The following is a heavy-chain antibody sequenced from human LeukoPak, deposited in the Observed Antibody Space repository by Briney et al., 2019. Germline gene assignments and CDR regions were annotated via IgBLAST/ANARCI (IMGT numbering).Heavy chain of an antibody. V-gene: IGHV3-43D*04. Sequence: PGGSLRLSCAASGFTFDNHAMHWVRQATGKGPEWVSLINWGSGRTYYTDSVKGRFTISRDNSKNSLFLQMNSLRAEDTALYYCARGAHRTGWLIDFWGQGTLVTVST. CDR1: GFTFDNHA. D-gene: IGHD6-25*01. CDR3: ARGAHRTGWLIDF. J-gene: IGHJ4*02. CDR2: INWGSGRT.